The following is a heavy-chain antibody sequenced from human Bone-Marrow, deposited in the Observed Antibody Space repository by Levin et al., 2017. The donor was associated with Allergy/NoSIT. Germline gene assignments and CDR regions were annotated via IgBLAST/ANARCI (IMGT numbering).Heavy chain of an antibody. CDR1: GFSLRVTGVG. CDR3: VQRPNTSGWPN. Sequence: LADPLTLTCTFSGFSLRVTGVGVGWIRQPPGKALEWLAHIFWDDDKVYSPSLKDRLTIFKDTSRNQVVLTLTNVDPLDTGTYYCVQRPNTSGWPNWGQGTLVTVSS. J-gene: IGHJ4*02. CDR2: IFWDDDK. D-gene: IGHD6-19*01. V-gene: IGHV2-5*04.